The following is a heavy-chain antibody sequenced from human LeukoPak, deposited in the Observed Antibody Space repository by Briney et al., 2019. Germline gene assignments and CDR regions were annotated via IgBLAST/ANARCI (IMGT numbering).Heavy chain of an antibody. J-gene: IGHJ6*03. CDR2: IIPIFGTA. V-gene: IGHV1-69*13. D-gene: IGHD5-12*01. CDR1: GYTFTSYA. CDR3: ARDSGYDSDRYYYYYMGV. Sequence: SVKVSCKASGYTFTSYAMNWVRQAPGQGLEWMGGIIPIFGTANYAQKFQGRVTITADESTSTAYMELSSLRSEDTAVYYCARDSGYDSDRYYYYYMGVWGKGTTVTVSS.